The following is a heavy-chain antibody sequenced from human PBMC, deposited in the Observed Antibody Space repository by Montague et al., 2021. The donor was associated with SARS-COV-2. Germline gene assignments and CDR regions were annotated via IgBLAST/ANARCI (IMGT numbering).Heavy chain of an antibody. V-gene: IGHV4-59*08. J-gene: IGHJ6*02. CDR1: GGSISKSY. Sequence: SETLSLTCTVSGGSISKSYWSWIRQPPGTGLEWIGYIYYTGSTDYNPSLKRRGTISVDTSKTQHSLTLISVTAADTAVYFCAGHMSDCGKCMCHTYYYYGWDVWGRGTTVTVSS. CDR3: AGHMSDCGKCMCHTYYYYGWDV. CDR2: IYYTGST. D-gene: IGHD2-21*01.